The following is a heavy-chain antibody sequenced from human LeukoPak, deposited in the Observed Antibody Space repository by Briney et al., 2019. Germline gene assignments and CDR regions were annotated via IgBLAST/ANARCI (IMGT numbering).Heavy chain of an antibody. D-gene: IGHD3-10*01. V-gene: IGHV4-34*01. Sequence: SETLSLTCAVYGGSFSGYYWSWIRQPPGKGLEWIGEINHSGSTNYNPSLKSRVTISVDTSKNQFSLELSSVTAADTAVYYCARANYGSGKDYWGQGTLVTVSS. CDR3: ARANYGSGKDY. CDR1: GGSFSGYY. J-gene: IGHJ4*02. CDR2: INHSGST.